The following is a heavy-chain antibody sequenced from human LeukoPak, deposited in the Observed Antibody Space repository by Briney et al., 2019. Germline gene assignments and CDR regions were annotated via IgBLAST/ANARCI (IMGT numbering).Heavy chain of an antibody. CDR3: ARGGIAAAGTNNFDY. V-gene: IGHV4-59*01. Sequence: SETLSLTCTVSGGSISSYYWSWIRQPPGKGLEWIGYIYYSGSTNYNPSLKSRVTISVDTSKNQFSLKLSSVTAADTAVYYCARGGIAAAGTNNFDYWGQGTLVTVSS. CDR1: GGSISSYY. J-gene: IGHJ4*02. CDR2: IYYSGST. D-gene: IGHD6-13*01.